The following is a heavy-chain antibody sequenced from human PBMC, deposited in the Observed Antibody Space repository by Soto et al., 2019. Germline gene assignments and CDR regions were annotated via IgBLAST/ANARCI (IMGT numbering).Heavy chain of an antibody. CDR2: ISWNGAAT. CDR1: GFTFDDYA. V-gene: IGHV3-9*01. Sequence: EVQLVESGGGLVQPGGSLRLSCAASGFTFDDYAIHWVRQAPGKGLEWVSGISWNGAATGYMNSVKGRFSISRDNTKNTLYLQMNSLRSEDTAVYYCANLPLYGSGFDCWGQETLVTVSS. J-gene: IGHJ4*02. CDR3: ANLPLYGSGFDC. D-gene: IGHD3-10*01.